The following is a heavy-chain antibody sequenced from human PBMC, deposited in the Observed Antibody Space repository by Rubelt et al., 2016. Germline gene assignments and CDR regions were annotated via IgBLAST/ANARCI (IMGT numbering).Heavy chain of an antibody. J-gene: IGHJ6*02. D-gene: IGHD6-6*01. Sequence: QVQLVQSGAEVKKPGSSVKVSCKASGGTFSSYAISWVRQAPGQGLEWMGRIIPILGIANYAQKFQGRVTITADKSTSTAYMELSSLRSEDTGVYYCASSLPNLFGIAARDYYYYYGMDVWGQGTTVTVSS. V-gene: IGHV1-69*04. CDR3: ASSLPNLFGIAARDYYYYYGMDV. CDR1: GGTFSSYA. CDR2: IIPILGIA.